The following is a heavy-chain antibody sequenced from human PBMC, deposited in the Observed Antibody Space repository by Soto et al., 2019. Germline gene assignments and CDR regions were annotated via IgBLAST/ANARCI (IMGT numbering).Heavy chain of an antibody. CDR3: ARDNKYYDFWSAVYYMDV. V-gene: IGHV3-48*01. J-gene: IGHJ6*03. Sequence: GGSLRLSCAASGFTFSSYSMNWVRQAPGKGLEWVSYISSSSTIYYADSVKGRFTISRDNAKNSLYLQMNSLRAEGTAVYYCARDNKYYDFWSAVYYMDVWGKGTTVTVSS. CDR2: ISSSSTI. CDR1: GFTFSSYS. D-gene: IGHD3-3*01.